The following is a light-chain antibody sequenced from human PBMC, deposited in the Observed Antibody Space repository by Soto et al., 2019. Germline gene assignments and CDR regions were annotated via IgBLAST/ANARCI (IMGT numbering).Light chain of an antibody. CDR1: QSVSSSY. CDR2: DAS. CDR3: QQYVRSPPSWT. V-gene: IGKV3-20*01. Sequence: ETVLTQSPGTLSLSPGERATLSCRASQSVSSSYLAWYQQKPGQAPRLLIYDASSRATGIPDRFSGSGSGKDFTLTIRRLEPEDFAVYYCQQYVRSPPSWTFGQGTKVEIK. J-gene: IGKJ1*01.